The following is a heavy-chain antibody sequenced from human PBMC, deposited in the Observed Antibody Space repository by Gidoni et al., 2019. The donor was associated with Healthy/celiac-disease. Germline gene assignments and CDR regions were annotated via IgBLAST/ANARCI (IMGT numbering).Heavy chain of an antibody. D-gene: IGHD6-13*01. V-gene: IGHV4-59*01. J-gene: IGHJ4*02. CDR3: ARGGSSWYEGFDY. CDR2: IYYSGST. Sequence: QVQLQESGPGLVTPSETLSLTCPVSGGSISSYYWSWIRQPPGKGLEWIGYIYYSGSTNYNPSLKSRVTISVDTSKNQFSLKLSSVTAADTAVYYCARGGSSWYEGFDYWGQGTLVTVSS. CDR1: GGSISSYY.